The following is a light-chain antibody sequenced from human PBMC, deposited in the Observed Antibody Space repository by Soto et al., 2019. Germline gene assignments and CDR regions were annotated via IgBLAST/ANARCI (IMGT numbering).Light chain of an antibody. V-gene: IGKV1-5*01. Sequence: DIQMTQSPSTLSASVGDRVTITCRASQSISSWLAWYQQKPGKAPKLLIYDASSLESGVPSRFSGSGSGTELTLTISSLQPDDFATYYCQQYNSYPETFGQGTKLEIK. J-gene: IGKJ2*01. CDR1: QSISSW. CDR2: DAS. CDR3: QQYNSYPET.